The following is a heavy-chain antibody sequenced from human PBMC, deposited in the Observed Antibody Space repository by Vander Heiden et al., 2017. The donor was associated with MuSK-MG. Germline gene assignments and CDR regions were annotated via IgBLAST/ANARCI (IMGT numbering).Heavy chain of an antibody. J-gene: IGHJ4*02. Sequence: EVQLAQSGAEVKKAGESLKISCKGSGNRFASYRLAWVRLMAGKGLEWMGSIDPDDSNTGYSPSFQDQVTISADKSISTAYLQWSSLKASDSAIYYCARPDCSGGGCYLLTYWGQGALVTVSS. CDR3: ARPDCSGGGCYLLTY. D-gene: IGHD2-15*01. CDR1: GNRFASYR. V-gene: IGHV5-51*01. CDR2: IDPDDSNT.